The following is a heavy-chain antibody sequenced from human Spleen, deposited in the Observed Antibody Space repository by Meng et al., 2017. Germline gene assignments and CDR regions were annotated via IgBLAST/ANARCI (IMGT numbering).Heavy chain of an antibody. D-gene: IGHD3-22*01. CDR2: INHSGST. CDR3: ARGCSGYRVFLCY. J-gene: IGHJ4*02. CDR1: GGSFSGYY. V-gene: IGHV4-34*01. Sequence: QVHPQQWGPGLLKPSETLFTTCAVYGGSFSGYYWSWIRPPPGKGLEWIGEINHSGSTNYNPSLKSRVTISVDTSKNQFSLMLSSVTAADTAVYYCARGCSGYRVFLCYWGQGTLVTVSS.